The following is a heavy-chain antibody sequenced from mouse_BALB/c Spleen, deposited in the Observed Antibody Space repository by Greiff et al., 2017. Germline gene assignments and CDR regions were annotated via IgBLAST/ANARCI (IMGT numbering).Heavy chain of an antibody. J-gene: IGHJ4*01. Sequence: VKLMESGPGLVQPSQSLSITCTVSGFSLTSYGVHWVRQSPGKGLEWLGVIWSGGSTDYNAAFISRLSISKDNSKSQVFFKMNSLQANDTAIYYCARKVRGGLDAMDYWGQGTSVTVSS. CDR3: ARKVRGGLDAMDY. CDR2: IWSGGST. V-gene: IGHV2-2*02. CDR1: GFSLTSYG. D-gene: IGHD2-14*01.